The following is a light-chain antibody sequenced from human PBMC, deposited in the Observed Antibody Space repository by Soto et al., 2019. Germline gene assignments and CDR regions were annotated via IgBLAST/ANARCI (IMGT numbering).Light chain of an antibody. CDR3: SSYTNPNTQYV. Sequence: QSVLTQPASVSGSPGQSIAISCTGTSSDVGGYNYVSWYQQHPGKAPKLLIYDVSNRPSGVSNRFSGSKSGNTASLTISGLQIEDEADYYCSSYTNPNTQYVFGTGTKLTVL. CDR2: DVS. V-gene: IGLV2-14*01. J-gene: IGLJ1*01. CDR1: SSDVGGYNY.